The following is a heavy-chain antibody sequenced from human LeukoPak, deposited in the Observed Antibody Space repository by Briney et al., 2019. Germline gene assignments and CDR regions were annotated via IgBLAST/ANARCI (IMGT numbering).Heavy chain of an antibody. J-gene: IGHJ4*02. CDR2: ISYSGST. CDR3: RGHTPSTYPGGPYDY. V-gene: IGHV4-59*08. CDR1: GASISSNY. Sequence: SDTLSLTCTVSGASISSNYWCWIRQPPGKGLEWIGYISYSGSTAYNASLNNRVTITADTAKNQISLKLSSVTAADAAVYYCRGHTPSTYPGGPYDYWGQGTLVTVSS. D-gene: IGHD2-15*01.